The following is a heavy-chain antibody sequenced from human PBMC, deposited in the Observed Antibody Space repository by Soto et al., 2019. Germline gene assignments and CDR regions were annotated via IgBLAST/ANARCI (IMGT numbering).Heavy chain of an antibody. V-gene: IGHV4-4*02. CDR1: GGSVSSSDW. J-gene: IGHJ4*02. D-gene: IGHD2-21*02. Sequence: QVQLQESGPGLVKPSGTLSLTCAVSGGSVSSSDWWSWVRQSTGKGLEWIGEIHHSGSTNYNPSLTSRVAISVDKSKNQFSLKLSSVTAADTAVYYCARTLYCGGDCYSFDSWGQGTLVTVSS. CDR3: ARTLYCGGDCYSFDS. CDR2: IHHSGST.